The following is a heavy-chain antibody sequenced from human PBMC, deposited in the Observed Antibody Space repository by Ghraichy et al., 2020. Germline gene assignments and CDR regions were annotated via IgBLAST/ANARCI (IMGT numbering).Heavy chain of an antibody. CDR2: ISSSSTYM. V-gene: IGHV3-21*01. CDR1: GFTFSSYS. Sequence: GGSLRLSCAASGFTFSSYSMNWVRQAPGKGLEWVSSISSSSTYMFYADSVKGRFTISRDNAKNSLYLKMNSLRAEDTAIYYCARPRGPIAADYYGMDVWGQGTTVTVSS. D-gene: IGHD6-13*01. J-gene: IGHJ6*02. CDR3: ARPRGPIAADYYGMDV.